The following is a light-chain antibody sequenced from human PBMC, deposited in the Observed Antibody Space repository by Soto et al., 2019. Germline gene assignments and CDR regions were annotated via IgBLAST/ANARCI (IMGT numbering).Light chain of an antibody. J-gene: IGLJ3*02. V-gene: IGLV1-51*01. CDR1: NSNIGNNN. CDR3: GTWDGSLTTVV. Sequence: QSVLTQPPSVSAAPGQTVTISCSGSNSNIGNNNVSWYQHLPGTAPKLLIYDNNKRPSGIPDRFSGSKSGTSATLGITGLQTGDEADYYCGTWDGSLTTVVFGGGTKLTVL. CDR2: DNN.